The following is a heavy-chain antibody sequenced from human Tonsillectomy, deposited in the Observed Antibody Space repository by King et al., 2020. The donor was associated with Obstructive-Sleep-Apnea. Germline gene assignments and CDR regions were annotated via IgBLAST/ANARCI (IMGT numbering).Heavy chain of an antibody. CDR1: GGSISSSSYY. V-gene: IGHV4-39*07. CDR2: IYYSGST. D-gene: IGHD3-22*01. J-gene: IGHJ6*02. CDR3: ARGSYYDRSGYQGYSGMDV. Sequence: QLQESGPGLVKPSETLSLTCTVSGGSISSSSYYWGWIRQPPGKGLEWIGTIYYSGSTYYNPSLKSRVTISVDTSKNHFSLKLSSVTAADTAVYYCARGSYYDRSGYQGYSGMDVWGQGTTVTVSS.